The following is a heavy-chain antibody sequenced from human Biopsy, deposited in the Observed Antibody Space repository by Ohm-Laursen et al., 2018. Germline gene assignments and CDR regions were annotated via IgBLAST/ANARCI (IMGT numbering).Heavy chain of an antibody. D-gene: IGHD5-18*01. CDR3: ARHPTHRIQQIDY. CDR2: IYYSGIT. J-gene: IGHJ4*02. CDR1: GGSISRYY. V-gene: IGHV4-59*08. Sequence: GTLSLTCTVSGGSISRYYWSWIRQPPGKGLEWIGYIYYSGITNYNPSLKSRVTISVDTSKNQFSLRMSSVTAADTAVYYCARHPTHRIQQIDYWGQGTLVTVSS.